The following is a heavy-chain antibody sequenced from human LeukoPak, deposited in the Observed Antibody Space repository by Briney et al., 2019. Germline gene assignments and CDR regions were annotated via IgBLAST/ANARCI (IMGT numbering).Heavy chain of an antibody. CDR2: TYYRSKWYN. D-gene: IGHD1-1*01. CDR1: GDSVSSNSAA. V-gene: IGHV6-1*01. J-gene: IGHJ3*02. Sequence: SQTLSLTCAISGDSVSSNSAAWNWIRQSPSRGLEWLGRTYYRSKWYNDYAVSVKSRITIKPDTSKNQFSLQLNSVTPEDTAVYFCARDDGTTEGDAFDIWGQGTMVTVSS. CDR3: ARDDGTTEGDAFDI.